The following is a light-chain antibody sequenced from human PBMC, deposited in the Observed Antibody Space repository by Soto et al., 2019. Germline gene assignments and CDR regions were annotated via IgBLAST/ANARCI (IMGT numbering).Light chain of an antibody. CDR3: QQYNNWPPRAWT. V-gene: IGKV3-15*01. CDR1: QSVSSN. CDR2: GAS. Sequence: EIVMTQSPATLSVSPGERATLSCRASQSVSSNLAWYQQKPGQAPRLLIYGASTRATGIPARFSGSGSGTEFHLTISSLQSEDFAVYYGQQYNNWPPRAWTFGQGTKVEIK. J-gene: IGKJ1*01.